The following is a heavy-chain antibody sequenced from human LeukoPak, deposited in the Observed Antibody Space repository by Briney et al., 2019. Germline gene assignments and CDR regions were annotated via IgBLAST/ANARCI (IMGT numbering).Heavy chain of an antibody. CDR1: GFTVSSCC. V-gene: IGHV3-74*01. CDR2: FDSDGTST. Sequence: GGSLRLSCAVSGFTVSSCCMHWVRQAPGKELVWVSRFDSDGTSTSYADSVKGRFTISRDNAKNTLYLQMNSLRVEDTAVYYCTRVGLTSGSYFSFDYWGQGTLVTVSS. CDR3: TRVGLTSGSYFSFDY. J-gene: IGHJ4*02. D-gene: IGHD1-26*01.